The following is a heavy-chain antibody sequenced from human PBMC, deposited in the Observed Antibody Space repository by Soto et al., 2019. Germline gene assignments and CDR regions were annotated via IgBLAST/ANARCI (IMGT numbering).Heavy chain of an antibody. Sequence: GESLKISCAASGFTFSSYAMSWVRQAPGKGLEWVSAISGSGGSTYYADSVKGRFTISRDNSKNTLYLQMNSLRAEDTAVYYCAKGSISCTNGVCRNYFDYWGQGTLVTVSS. CDR3: AKGSISCTNGVCRNYFDY. CDR1: GFTFSSYA. J-gene: IGHJ4*02. D-gene: IGHD2-8*01. CDR2: ISGSGGST. V-gene: IGHV3-23*01.